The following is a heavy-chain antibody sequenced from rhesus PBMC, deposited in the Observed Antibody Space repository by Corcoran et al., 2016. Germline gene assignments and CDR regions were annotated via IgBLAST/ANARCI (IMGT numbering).Heavy chain of an antibody. V-gene: IGHV4-80*01. J-gene: IGHJ4*01. CDR2: FFGNRDDT. CDR1: GVPFTSYW. D-gene: IGHD1-38*01. CDR3: TRDSNTNA. Sequence: QVQLQESGPGLGKPSETLALTCAVSGVPFTSYWWAGVRQPPGKGLEWNGEFFGNRDDTFYSTPLKSRVTSSKDASKSQVSLKLTSVTAADTAVYYCTRDSNTNAWGQGLLVTVSS.